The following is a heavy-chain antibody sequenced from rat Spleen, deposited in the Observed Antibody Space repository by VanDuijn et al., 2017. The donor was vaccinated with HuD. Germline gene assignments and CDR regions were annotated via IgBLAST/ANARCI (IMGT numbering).Heavy chain of an antibody. CDR1: GLSFSNYD. D-gene: IGHD1-2*01. CDR3: TTDPTIAADY. V-gene: IGHV5-20*01. J-gene: IGHJ2*01. CDR2: ISYDGTAT. Sequence: EVQLVESGGGLVQPGRSMKLSCAASGLSFSNYDMAWVRQAPTKGLEWVASISYDGTATYYRDSVKGRFTLSRDNAKSTLYLQMDSLRSEDTATYYCTTDPTIAADYWGQGVMVTVSS.